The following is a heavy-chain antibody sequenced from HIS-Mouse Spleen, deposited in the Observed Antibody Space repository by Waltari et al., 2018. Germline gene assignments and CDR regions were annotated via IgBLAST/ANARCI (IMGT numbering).Heavy chain of an antibody. CDR3: AHTRGRSSSWWWEGRAEYFQH. J-gene: IGHJ1*01. Sequence: QITLKESGPTLVKPTQTLTLTCTFSGFSLSTSGVGVGWIRQPPGKALEWLALIYWDDDKRYSPSLKRRLTITKDTSKNQVVLTMTNMDPVDTATYYCAHTRGRSSSWWWEGRAEYFQHWGQGTLVTVSS. CDR1: GFSLSTSGVG. V-gene: IGHV2-5*02. D-gene: IGHD6-13*01. CDR2: IYWDDDK.